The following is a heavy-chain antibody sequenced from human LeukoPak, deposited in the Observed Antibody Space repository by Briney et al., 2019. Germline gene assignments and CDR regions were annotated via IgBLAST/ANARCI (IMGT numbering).Heavy chain of an antibody. V-gene: IGHV4-34*01. CDR1: GGSFSGYY. J-gene: IGHJ6*03. CDR2: INHSGST. Sequence: SETLSLTCAVYGGSFSGYYWSWIRQPPGKGLEWIGEINHSGSTNYNPSLKSRVTISVDTSKNQFSLKLSSVTAADTAVYYCARSRRYCSGGSCYSSYYYYMDVWGKGTTVTISS. CDR3: ARSRRYCSGGSCYSSYYYYMDV. D-gene: IGHD2-15*01.